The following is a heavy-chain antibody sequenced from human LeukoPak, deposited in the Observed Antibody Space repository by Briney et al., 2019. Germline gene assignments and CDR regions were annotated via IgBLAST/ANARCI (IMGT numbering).Heavy chain of an antibody. V-gene: IGHV3-30*03. CDR3: CGSGYYYYGMDV. CDR2: ISYDGSNK. CDR1: GFTFSSYG. D-gene: IGHD3-10*01. Sequence: GGSLRLSCAASGFTFSSYGMHWVRQAPGKGLEWVAVISYDGSNKYYADSVKGRFTISRDNSKNTLYLQMNSLRAEDTAVYYCCGSGYYYYGMDVWGQGTTVTVPS. J-gene: IGHJ6*02.